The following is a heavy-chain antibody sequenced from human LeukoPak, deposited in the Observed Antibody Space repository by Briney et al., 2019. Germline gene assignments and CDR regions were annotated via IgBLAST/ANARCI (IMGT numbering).Heavy chain of an antibody. Sequence: GRSLSLSCAASGFSFCGYWVSWGGEAAGQGLGYLANIKEDGNEKNYVDSVKGRFTISRDNAKNSLYLQMNSLRAEDTAVYYCARDRHYDSSGYYFAPFDYWGQGTLVTVSS. D-gene: IGHD3-22*01. CDR3: ARDRHYDSSGYYFAPFDY. CDR1: GFSFCGYW. CDR2: IKEDGNEK. V-gene: IGHV3-7*01. J-gene: IGHJ4*02.